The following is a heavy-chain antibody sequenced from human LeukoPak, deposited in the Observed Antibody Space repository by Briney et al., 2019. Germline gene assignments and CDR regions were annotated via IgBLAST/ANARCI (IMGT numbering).Heavy chain of an antibody. D-gene: IGHD5-18*01. J-gene: IGHJ4*02. V-gene: IGHV4-39*01. CDR2: IYYSGST. CDR3: ASSSKAMVTPFDY. Sequence: PSETLSLTCTVSGGSISSSSYYWGWIRQPPGKGLVWIGSIYYSGSTYYNPSLKSRVTISVDTSKNQFSLKLSSVTAAGTAVYYCASSSKAMVTPFDYWGQGTLVTVSS. CDR1: GGSISSSSYY.